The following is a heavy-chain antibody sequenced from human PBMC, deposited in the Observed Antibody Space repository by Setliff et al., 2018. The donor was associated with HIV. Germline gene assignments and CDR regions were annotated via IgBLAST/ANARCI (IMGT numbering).Heavy chain of an antibody. J-gene: IGHJ4*02. V-gene: IGHV4-31*01. D-gene: IGHD3-22*01. CDR1: GGSISSSSYY. CDR2: IHYTGTT. CDR3: VRHQDLNYYDSSSFDY. Sequence: LSLTCTVSGGSISSSSYYWNWFRQYPGKGLEWIGYIHYTGTTNQNPSLRSLITISLDTSKNQFSLKLTSVTAADTAVYYCVRHQDLNYYDSSSFDYWGQGTLVTVSS.